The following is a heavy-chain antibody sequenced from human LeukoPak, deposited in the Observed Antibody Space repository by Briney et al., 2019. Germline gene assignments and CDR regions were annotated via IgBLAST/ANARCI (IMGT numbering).Heavy chain of an antibody. CDR3: ARLAQLPPYYYYYYMYV. CDR2: MNPNSDNT. CDR1: GYTFSSYD. Sequence: ASVKVSCKASGYTFSSYDIHWVRQATGQGLEWMGWMNPNSDNTGYAQKFQGRVTLTRNTSISTAYMELSSLRSEDTAVYYCARLAQLPPYYYYYYMYVWGKGTTVTISS. D-gene: IGHD5-24*01. V-gene: IGHV1-8*01. J-gene: IGHJ6*03.